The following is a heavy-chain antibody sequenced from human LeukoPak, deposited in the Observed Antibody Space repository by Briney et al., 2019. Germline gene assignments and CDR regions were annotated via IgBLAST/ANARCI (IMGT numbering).Heavy chain of an antibody. CDR1: GYRFTNYW. D-gene: IGHD1-1*01. V-gene: IGHV5-51*01. CDR2: IYPGDSDT. CDR3: ARRTYSYYGMDV. J-gene: IGHJ6*02. Sequence: GDSLKISCKGSGYRFTNYWIVWVRQMPGKGLEWMGIIYPGDSDTRYSPSFQGQVTISADKSINTAYVQWSSLKASDTAMYYCARRTYSYYGMDVWGQGTTVTVSS.